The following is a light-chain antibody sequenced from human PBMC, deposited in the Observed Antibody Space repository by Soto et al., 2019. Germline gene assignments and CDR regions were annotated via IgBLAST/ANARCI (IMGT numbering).Light chain of an antibody. CDR2: EVT. Sequence: QSVLTQPASVSGSPGQSITISCTGASSDVGNYNYVSWYQQHPGKAPKLIIYEVTNRPSGVSNRFSGSKSGNTASLTISGLQAEDEADYYCSSYTTSSTRVFGPGTKVTVL. V-gene: IGLV2-14*01. CDR3: SSYTTSSTRV. J-gene: IGLJ1*01. CDR1: SSDVGNYNY.